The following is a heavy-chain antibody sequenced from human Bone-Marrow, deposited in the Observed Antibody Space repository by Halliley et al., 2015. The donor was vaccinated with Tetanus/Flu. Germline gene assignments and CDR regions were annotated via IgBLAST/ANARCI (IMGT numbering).Heavy chain of an antibody. D-gene: IGHD5-12*01. V-gene: IGHV3-21*01. J-gene: IGHJ4*02. Sequence: SICGVISSIYSADSVKVRFTISRDNAEISLYLQMTSLRVEATSVYFCARDLNVLGGYDLTFAYWGQGTLVTVSS. CDR2: ICGVISSI. CDR3: ARDLNVLGGYDLTFAY.